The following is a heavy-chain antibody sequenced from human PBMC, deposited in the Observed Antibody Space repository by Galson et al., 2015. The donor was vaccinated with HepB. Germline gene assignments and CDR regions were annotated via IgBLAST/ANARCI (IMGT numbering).Heavy chain of an antibody. CDR1: GYSISNYW. V-gene: IGHV5-51*03. D-gene: IGHD3-10*01. Sequence: QSGAEVKKPGESLKISCRGSGYSISNYWIGWVRQMPGKGLEWVGNIYPGDSDTKYSPSLQGQVTISADKSINTAYLQWSSLKASDSAMYYCVRGYYYGSGSFSRMDVWGKGTTVTVSS. CDR2: IYPGDSDT. J-gene: IGHJ6*03. CDR3: VRGYYYGSGSFSRMDV.